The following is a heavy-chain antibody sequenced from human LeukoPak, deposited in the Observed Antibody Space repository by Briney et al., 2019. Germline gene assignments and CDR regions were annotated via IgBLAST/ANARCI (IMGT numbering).Heavy chain of an antibody. J-gene: IGHJ5*02. D-gene: IGHD3-3*01. V-gene: IGHV1-8*03. CDR3: ARGSLYYDFWSGYYLIDP. CDR2: MNPNSGNT. CDR1: GYTFTSYD. Sequence: GASVKVSCKVSGYTFTSYDINWVRQATGQGLEWMGWMNPNSGNTGYAQKFQGRVTITRNTSISTAYMGLSSLRSEDTAVYYCARGSLYYDFWSGYYLIDPWGQGTLVTVSS.